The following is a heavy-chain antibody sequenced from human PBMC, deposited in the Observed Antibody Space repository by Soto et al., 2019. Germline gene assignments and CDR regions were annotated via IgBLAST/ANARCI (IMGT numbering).Heavy chain of an antibody. Sequence: QVQLVESGGGVVQPGRSLRLSCATSGFAFSTYGVNWVRQAPGKGLEWVAVIWSDDSNTFYADYVRGRFTISRDNSKNTVYLQMTSLRAEDTALYYCASDGRRGYGMDVWGQGTTVTVSS. CDR3: ASDGRRGYGMDV. V-gene: IGHV3-33*01. CDR1: GFAFSTYG. D-gene: IGHD3-10*01. CDR2: IWSDDSNT. J-gene: IGHJ6*01.